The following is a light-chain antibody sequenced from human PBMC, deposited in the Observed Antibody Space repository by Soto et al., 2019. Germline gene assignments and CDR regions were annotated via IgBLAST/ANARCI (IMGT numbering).Light chain of an antibody. V-gene: IGLV1-44*01. Sequence: QSVLTQPPSASGTPGQRVTISCSGRNSNIGSYTVNWYLQLPGTAPKLLIYSDNQRPSGVPDRFSGSKSGTSASPAISGLQSEDEADYYCATWDDSLNAWVFGGGTKLTVL. J-gene: IGLJ3*02. CDR1: NSNIGSYT. CDR3: ATWDDSLNAWV. CDR2: SDN.